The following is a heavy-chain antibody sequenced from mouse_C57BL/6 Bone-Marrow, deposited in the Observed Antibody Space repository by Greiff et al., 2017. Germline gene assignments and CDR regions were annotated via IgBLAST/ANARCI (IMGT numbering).Heavy chain of an antibody. CDR3: AILHYYGSSADY. CDR2: IDPSDSYS. D-gene: IGHD1-1*01. J-gene: IGHJ2*01. CDR1: GYTFTSYW. Sequence: QVQLQQPGAELVMPGASVKLSCKASGYTFTSYWMHWVKQRPGQGLEWIGEIDPSDSYSNYNQKFKGKSTLTVDKSSSPDFMQLSSLTSENSAFYYCAILHYYGSSADYWGKGTTLTVSS. V-gene: IGHV1-69*01.